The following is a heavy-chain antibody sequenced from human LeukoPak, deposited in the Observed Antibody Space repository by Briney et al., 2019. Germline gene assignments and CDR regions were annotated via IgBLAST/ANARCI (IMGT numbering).Heavy chain of an antibody. V-gene: IGHV4-31*03. CDR1: GGSISSGGYY. J-gene: IGHJ6*02. CDR3: ARDRYLKYYGSGSYYKKALYGMDV. D-gene: IGHD3-10*01. Sequence: SETLSLTCTVSGGSISSGGYYWSWIRQHPGKGLEWIGYIYYSGSTYYNPSLKSRVTISVDTSKNQFSLKLSSVTAADTAVYYCARDRYLKYYGSGSYYKKALYGMDVWGQGTTVTVSS. CDR2: IYYSGST.